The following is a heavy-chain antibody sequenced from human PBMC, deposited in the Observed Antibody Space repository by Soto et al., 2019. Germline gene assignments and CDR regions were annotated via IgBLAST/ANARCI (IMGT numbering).Heavy chain of an antibody. Sequence: QVQLVQSGAEVKKPGASVKVSCKASGYTFTSYYMHWVRQAPGQGLEWMGIINPSGGSTSYAQKFQGRVTMTRDTSTSTVYMELSRLRYEDTAVYYCASTVYNWNGGAFDIWGQGTMVTVSS. CDR1: GYTFTSYY. V-gene: IGHV1-46*01. CDR3: ASTVYNWNGGAFDI. D-gene: IGHD1-20*01. J-gene: IGHJ3*02. CDR2: INPSGGST.